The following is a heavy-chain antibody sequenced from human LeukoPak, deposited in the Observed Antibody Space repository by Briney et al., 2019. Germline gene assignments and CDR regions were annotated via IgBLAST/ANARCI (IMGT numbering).Heavy chain of an antibody. CDR2: INSDASTT. Sequence: QPGGSLRLSCAASGFTFSYYWMHWVRQAPGKGLVWVSYINSDASTTAYADSVRGRFTVSRDNAKNTLYLQMNSLRVEDTAMYYCARVHNIDEPWGQGTLVTVSS. D-gene: IGHD1-1*01. CDR3: ARVHNIDEP. CDR1: GFTFSYYW. V-gene: IGHV3-74*01. J-gene: IGHJ5*02.